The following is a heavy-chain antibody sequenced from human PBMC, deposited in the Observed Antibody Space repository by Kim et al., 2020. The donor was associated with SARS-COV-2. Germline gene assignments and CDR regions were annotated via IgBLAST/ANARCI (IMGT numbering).Heavy chain of an antibody. CDR3: ARLQIGIAVAGYFDY. D-gene: IGHD6-19*01. J-gene: IGHJ4*02. V-gene: IGHV4-39*01. Sequence: PSPKRRVTRSVDPSKSQFSLKLSSVTAADTAVYYCARLQIGIAVAGYFDYWGQGTLVTVSS.